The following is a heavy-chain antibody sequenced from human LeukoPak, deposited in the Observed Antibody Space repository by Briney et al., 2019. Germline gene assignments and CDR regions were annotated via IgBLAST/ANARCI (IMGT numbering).Heavy chain of an antibody. CDR2: ISAYNGNT. CDR3: ARVYYYDSSGFIADY. J-gene: IGHJ4*02. V-gene: IGHV1-18*01. D-gene: IGHD3-22*01. CDR1: GYTFTSYG. Sequence: GASVKVSCKASGYTFTSYGISWVRQAPGQGLEWMEWISAYNGNTNYARKLQGRVTMTTDASTSTAYMELRSLRSDDTAVYYCARVYYYDSSGFIADYWGQGTLVTVSS.